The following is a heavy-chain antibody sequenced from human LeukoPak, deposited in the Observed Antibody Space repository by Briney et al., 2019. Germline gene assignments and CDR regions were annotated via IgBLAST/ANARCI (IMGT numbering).Heavy chain of an antibody. J-gene: IGHJ5*02. CDR3: ARGSPYCGGDCLHYWFDP. CDR2: IYYSGST. CDR1: GGSISTSNYY. Sequence: PSETLSLTCTVSGGSISTSNYYWGWIRQPPGKGLEWIGSIYYSGSTYYNPSLKSRVTISVDTSKNQFSLKLSSVTAADTAVYYCARGSPYCGGDCLHYWFDPWGQGTLVTVSS. V-gene: IGHV4-39*01. D-gene: IGHD2-21*02.